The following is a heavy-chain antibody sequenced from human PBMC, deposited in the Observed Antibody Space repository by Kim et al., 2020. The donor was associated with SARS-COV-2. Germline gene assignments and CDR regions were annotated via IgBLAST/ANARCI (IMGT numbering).Heavy chain of an antibody. V-gene: IGHV7-4-1*02. CDR3: ARYNEDWGNFDS. Sequence: ASVKVSCKASGYIFTKYSMNWVRQAPGQGLEWVGWIDPSAGRRESAQDFTGRFELSVDTSVNTAYLHISDLRPEDTALYYCARYNEDWGNFDSWGQGTLVTVSS. J-gene: IGHJ4*02. CDR1: GYIFTKYS. D-gene: IGHD3-16*01. CDR2: IDPSAGRR.